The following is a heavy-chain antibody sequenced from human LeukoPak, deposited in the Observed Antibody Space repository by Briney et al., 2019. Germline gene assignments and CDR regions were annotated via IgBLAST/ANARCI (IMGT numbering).Heavy chain of an antibody. CDR2: ISGGGGST. CDR3: AKDYLRDGGYIPVYFDY. J-gene: IGHJ4*02. Sequence: GGSLRLSCAASGFTFSSYAMSWVRQAPGKGLEWVSGISGGGGSTYYADFVKGRFTISRGNSKNTLYLQMNSLRAEDTALYYCAKDYLRDGGYIPVYFDYWGQGTLVTVSS. D-gene: IGHD2-2*02. CDR1: GFTFSSYA. V-gene: IGHV3-23*01.